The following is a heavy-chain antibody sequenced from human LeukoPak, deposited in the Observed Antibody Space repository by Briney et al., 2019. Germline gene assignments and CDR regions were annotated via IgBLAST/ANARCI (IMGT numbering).Heavy chain of an antibody. CDR1: GFTFHDHG. V-gene: IGHV3-30*03. Sequence: PGGSLRLSCAAPGFTFHDHGMDWVRQAPGKGLEWVAVIAADGGVKQYADFVKGRFSLSRDNSKNTLFLEMNGLTVEDTAVYYCAREATWGQWYFDLWGQGAPVTVSS. J-gene: IGHJ4*02. CDR3: AREATWGQWYFDL. CDR2: IAADGGVK. D-gene: IGHD6-19*01.